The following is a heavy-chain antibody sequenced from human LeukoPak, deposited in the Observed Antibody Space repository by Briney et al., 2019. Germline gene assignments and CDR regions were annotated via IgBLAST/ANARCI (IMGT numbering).Heavy chain of an antibody. D-gene: IGHD3-10*01. V-gene: IGHV1-2*02. Sequence: ASVKVSCKAAGYTFTGYYMHWVRQAPGQGLEWMGWINPNSGGTNYAQKFQGRVTMTRDTSISTAYMELSRLRSDDTAVYYCTRDRDRGVFDYWGQGTLVTVSS. CDR2: INPNSGGT. J-gene: IGHJ4*02. CDR1: GYTFTGYY. CDR3: TRDRDRGVFDY.